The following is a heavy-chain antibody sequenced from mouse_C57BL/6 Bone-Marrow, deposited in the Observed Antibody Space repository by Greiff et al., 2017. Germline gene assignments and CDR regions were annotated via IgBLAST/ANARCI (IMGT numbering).Heavy chain of an antibody. Sequence: DVKLVESGGGLVQPGESLKLSCESNEYEFPSHDMSWVRKTPEKRLELVAAINSDGGSTYYPDTMERRFIISRDNTKKTLYLQMSSLRSEDTALYYSARGGLDYGSSYWYLDVWGTGTTITVSS. D-gene: IGHD1-1*01. CDR1: EYEFPSHD. CDR3: ARGGLDYGSSYWYLDV. V-gene: IGHV5-2*01. J-gene: IGHJ1*03. CDR2: INSDGGST.